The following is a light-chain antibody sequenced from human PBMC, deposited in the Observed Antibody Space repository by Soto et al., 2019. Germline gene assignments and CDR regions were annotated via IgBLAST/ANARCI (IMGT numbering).Light chain of an antibody. CDR2: DTN. Sequence: QSVLTQPPSVSGAPGQRVTISCTGSSSNIGAGYAVQWYQQLPGTAPKLLIYDTNSRPSGVPDRFSGSKSGTSASLAIAGLQAEDEADYYCQSFDSSLSALFGGGTKVTVL. V-gene: IGLV1-40*01. CDR1: SSNIGAGYA. CDR3: QSFDSSLSAL. J-gene: IGLJ2*01.